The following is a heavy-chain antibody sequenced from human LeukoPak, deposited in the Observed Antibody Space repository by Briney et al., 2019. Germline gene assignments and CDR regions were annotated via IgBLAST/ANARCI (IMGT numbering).Heavy chain of an antibody. Sequence: SETLSLTCTVSGDSISSGDYYWGWIRQPPGKGLEWIGSVYYSGSTYYNPPLKSRVTMSVDTSKNQFSLKLSSVTAADTAVYYCARHHVLLWFGAFPLGWFDPWGQGTLVTVSS. J-gene: IGHJ5*02. D-gene: IGHD3-10*01. V-gene: IGHV4-39*01. CDR1: GDSISSGDYY. CDR3: ARHHVLLWFGAFPLGWFDP. CDR2: VYYSGST.